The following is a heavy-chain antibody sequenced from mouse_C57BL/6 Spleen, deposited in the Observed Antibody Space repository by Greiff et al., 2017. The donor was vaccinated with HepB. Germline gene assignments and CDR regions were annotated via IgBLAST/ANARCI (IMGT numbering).Heavy chain of an antibody. D-gene: IGHD4-1*01. J-gene: IGHJ1*03. CDR1: GFSLTSYG. CDR3: AKKGDWDGWYFDV. CDR2: IWRGGST. V-gene: IGHV2-5*01. Sequence: VQRVESGPGLVQPSQSLSITCTVSGFSLTSYGVHWVRQSPGKGLEWLGVIWRGGSTDYNAAFMSRLSITKDNSKSQVFFKMNSLQADDTAIYYCAKKGDWDGWYFDVWGTGTTVTVSS.